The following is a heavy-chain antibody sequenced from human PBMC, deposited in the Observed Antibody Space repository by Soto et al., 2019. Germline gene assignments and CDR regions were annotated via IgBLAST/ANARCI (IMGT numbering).Heavy chain of an antibody. CDR2: INPGNGNT. CDR1: GYTFTTYA. CDR3: ARGLTGTTSY. J-gene: IGHJ4*02. D-gene: IGHD1-7*01. Sequence: QVQLVQSGAEVKKPGASVKVSCKASGYTFTTYAMHWVRQAPEQRLEWMGWINPGNGNTKYSQKFQDRVTITRDTSASTVYMELSSLRSEDTAVYYCARGLTGTTSYWGQGTLVTVSS. V-gene: IGHV1-3*01.